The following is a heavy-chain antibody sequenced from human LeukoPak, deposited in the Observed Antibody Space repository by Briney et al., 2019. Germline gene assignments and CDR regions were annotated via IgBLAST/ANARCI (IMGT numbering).Heavy chain of an antibody. CDR1: GFTFSSYA. CDR2: ISYDGRNK. CDR3: ARDPYDIVVVPAATFDY. Sequence: GGSLRLSCAASGFTFSSYAMHWVRQAPGKGLEWVAVISYDGRNKYYADSVKGRFTISRDNSKNTLYLQMNSLRAEDTAVYYCARDPYDIVVVPAATFDYWGQGTLVTVSS. J-gene: IGHJ4*02. V-gene: IGHV3-30*01. D-gene: IGHD2-2*01.